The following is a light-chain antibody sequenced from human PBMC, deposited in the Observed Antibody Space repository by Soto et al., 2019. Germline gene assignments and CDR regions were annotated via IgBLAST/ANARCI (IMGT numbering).Light chain of an antibody. J-gene: IGKJ1*01. CDR2: GAS. CDR3: QQYGSSRR. V-gene: IGKV3-20*01. CDR1: QSVSSSY. Sequence: EIVLTQSPGTPSLSPGERATLSFRASQSVSSSYLAWYQQKPGQAPRLLIYGASSRATGIPDRFSGSGSGTDFTLTISRLEPEDFAVYYCQQYGSSRRFGQGTKVDIK.